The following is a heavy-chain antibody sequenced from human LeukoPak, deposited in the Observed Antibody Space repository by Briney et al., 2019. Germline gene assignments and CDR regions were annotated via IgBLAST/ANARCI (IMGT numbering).Heavy chain of an antibody. D-gene: IGHD1-1*01. CDR1: GFTFANYA. CDR3: AKRYGYYFDY. J-gene: IGHJ4*02. CDR2: ITGSGDST. Sequence: PGGSLRLSCAASGFTFANYAMNWVRQAPGKGLEWVSVITGSGDSTYYADSVKGRFTISRDNSKNTLYLQMNSLRAEDTAVYYCAKRYGYYFDYWGQGTLVTVSS. V-gene: IGHV3-23*01.